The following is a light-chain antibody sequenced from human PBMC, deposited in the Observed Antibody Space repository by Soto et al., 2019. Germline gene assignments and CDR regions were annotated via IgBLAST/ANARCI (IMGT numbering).Light chain of an antibody. Sequence: QSVLTQPASVSGSPGQSITISCTGTRSEDGGYNYVSWYQQHPGKAPKLMIYDVSNRPSGVSNCFSGSKSGNTASLTISGLQAEDEADYYCSSYTSSSTLYVFGTGTKVTVL. CDR1: RSEDGGYNY. V-gene: IGLV2-14*01. CDR3: SSYTSSSTLYV. J-gene: IGLJ1*01. CDR2: DVS.